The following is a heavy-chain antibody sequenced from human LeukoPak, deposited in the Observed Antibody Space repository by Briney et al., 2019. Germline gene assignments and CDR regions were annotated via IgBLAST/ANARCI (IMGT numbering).Heavy chain of an antibody. Sequence: GESLQISCQGSGYRFTSYWIGWVRQMPGKGLEWMGIIYPGDSDTRYSPSFQGQVTISADKSITTAYLQWSSLEASDTAIYYCARSHTLDRITKYYFDFWGQGTLVTVSS. J-gene: IGHJ4*02. V-gene: IGHV5-51*01. CDR2: IYPGDSDT. CDR1: GYRFTSYW. CDR3: ARSHTLDRITKYYFDF. D-gene: IGHD1-14*01.